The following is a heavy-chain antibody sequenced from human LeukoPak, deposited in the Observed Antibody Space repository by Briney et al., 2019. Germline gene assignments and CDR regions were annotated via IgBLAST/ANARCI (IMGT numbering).Heavy chain of an antibody. J-gene: IGHJ6*03. Sequence: GGSLRLSCAASGFTFSSYGMHWVRQAPGKGLEGVTFIRYDGSNKYYADSVKGRFTISRDNSKNTLYLRMNSLRAEDTAVYYCARDRIAAAGRSGYYYYYMDVWGKGTTATVSS. D-gene: IGHD6-13*01. CDR2: IRYDGSNK. CDR1: GFTFSSYG. V-gene: IGHV3-30*02. CDR3: ARDRIAAAGRSGYYYYYMDV.